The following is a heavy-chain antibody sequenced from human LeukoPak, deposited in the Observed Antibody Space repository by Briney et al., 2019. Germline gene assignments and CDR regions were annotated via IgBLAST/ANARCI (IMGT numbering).Heavy chain of an antibody. D-gene: IGHD3-10*01. Sequence: PSETLSLTCTVSGGSISSHYWTWIRQPPGKGLEWIGYIYYSGSTNYNPSLKSRVTISVDTSRKQFSLKLHSVSAADTAVYYCARDRGRATWFDPWGQGTVVTVSS. CDR2: IYYSGST. CDR1: GGSISSHY. CDR3: ARDRGRATWFDP. J-gene: IGHJ5*02. V-gene: IGHV4-59*11.